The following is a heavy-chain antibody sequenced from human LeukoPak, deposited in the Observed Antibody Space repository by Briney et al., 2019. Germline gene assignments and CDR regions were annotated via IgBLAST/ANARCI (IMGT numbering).Heavy chain of an antibody. CDR2: INKKGGT. V-gene: IGHV4-30-4*01. D-gene: IGHD4-17*01. CDR1: SDSISSGDYY. J-gene: IGHJ4*02. Sequence: SETLSLTCTVSSDSISSGDYYWSWIRQPAGKGLEFIGYINKKGGTFYNPPLKSRVSVSIDTSKSQFSLKLTSVTAADTAVYFCAREHKSYGDYPYYFDSWGQGTLVTVSS. CDR3: AREHKSYGDYPYYFDS.